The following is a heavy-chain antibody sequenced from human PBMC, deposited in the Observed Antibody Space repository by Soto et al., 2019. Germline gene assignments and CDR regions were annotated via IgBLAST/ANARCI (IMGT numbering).Heavy chain of an antibody. J-gene: IGHJ4*02. CDR2: ISWNSGSI. V-gene: IGHV3-9*01. CDR3: AKDKSLGYSSSWNPPGLDY. Sequence: GGSLRLSCAASGFTFDDYAMHWVRQAPGKGLEWVSGISWNSGSIGYADSVKGRFTISRDNAKNSLYLQMNSLRAEDTALYYCAKDKSLGYSSSWNPPGLDYWGQGTLVTVSS. CDR1: GFTFDDYA. D-gene: IGHD6-13*01.